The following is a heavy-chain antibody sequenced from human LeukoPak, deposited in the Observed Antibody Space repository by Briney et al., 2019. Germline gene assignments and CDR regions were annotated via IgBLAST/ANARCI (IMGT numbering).Heavy chain of an antibody. CDR3: IRDFRSADL. J-gene: IGHJ5*02. CDR2: IYVDGRTT. Sequence: PGGSLRLSCVASGLTFSNYWMHWVRHPPGKGLVWVSRIYVDGRTTNYADSVKGRFTISRDNAKNTVYLEMNSLSVEDTATYYCIRDFRSADLWGQGTLVTVTS. CDR1: GLTFSNYW. V-gene: IGHV3-74*01.